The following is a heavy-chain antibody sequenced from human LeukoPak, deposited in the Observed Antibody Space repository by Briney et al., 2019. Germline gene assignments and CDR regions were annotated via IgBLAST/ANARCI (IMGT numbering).Heavy chain of an antibody. J-gene: IGHJ3*02. V-gene: IGHV4-59*08. CDR1: GGSISSYY. CDR3: ASDRDCSGGSCYSGAFDI. Sequence: SETLSLTCTVSGGSISSYYWTWIRQPPGKGLEWIGYSYYLGFTNYNPSLKSRVTILVDTSKNQFSLKLSSVTAADTAVYYCASDRDCSGGSCYSGAFDIWGQGTMVTVSS. D-gene: IGHD2-15*01. CDR2: SYYLGFT.